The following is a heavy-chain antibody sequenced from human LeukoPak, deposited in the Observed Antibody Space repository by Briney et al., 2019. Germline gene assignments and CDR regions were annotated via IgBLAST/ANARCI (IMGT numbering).Heavy chain of an antibody. CDR1: GGSISSGDYY. CDR2: IYYSGSI. Sequence: KTSQTLSLTCTVSGGSISSGDYYWSWIRQPPGKGLEWIGYIYYSGSIYYNPSLKSRITISVDTSKNQFSLKLSSVTAADTAVYYCARARFLEWLPFDYWGQGTLVTVSS. J-gene: IGHJ4*02. V-gene: IGHV4-30-4*08. CDR3: ARARFLEWLPFDY. D-gene: IGHD3-3*01.